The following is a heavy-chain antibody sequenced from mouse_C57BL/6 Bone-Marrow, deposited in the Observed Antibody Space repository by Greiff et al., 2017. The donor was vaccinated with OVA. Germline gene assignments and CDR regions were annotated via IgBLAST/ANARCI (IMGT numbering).Heavy chain of an antibody. Sequence: VQLQQSGPELVKPGASVKISCKASGYAFSSSWMTWVKQRPGKGLEWIGRIYPGDGDTNYNGKFKGKATLTADKASSTAYMQLSSLTSEDSAVYFCARGDYGSSDGGFAYWGQGTLVTVSA. V-gene: IGHV1-82*01. CDR3: ARGDYGSSDGGFAY. J-gene: IGHJ3*01. CDR2: IYPGDGDT. CDR1: GYAFSSSW. D-gene: IGHD1-1*01.